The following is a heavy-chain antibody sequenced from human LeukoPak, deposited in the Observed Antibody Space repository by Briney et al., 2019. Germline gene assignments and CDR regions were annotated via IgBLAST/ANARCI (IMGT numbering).Heavy chain of an antibody. Sequence: SETLSLTCTVSGGSISSYCWCWIWKPPAKGQERIGYVYYCGSTNYNPSLKSRVTLSGDTSKDQFSLKLSSVTAGDTGGEFWARASVYGCLSRTIDYWGQRTLVTVSS. D-gene: IGHD2-8*01. J-gene: IGHJ4*02. CDR3: ARASVYGCLSRTIDY. CDR2: VYYCGST. V-gene: IGHV4-59*01. CDR1: GGSISSYC.